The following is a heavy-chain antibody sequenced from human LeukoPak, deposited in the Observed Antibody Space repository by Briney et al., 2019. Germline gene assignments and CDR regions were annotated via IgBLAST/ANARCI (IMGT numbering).Heavy chain of an antibody. V-gene: IGHV3-66*01. D-gene: IGHD7-27*01. CDR1: GFTVSSNY. J-gene: IGHJ4*02. CDR2: IYSCGST. CDR3: AKDHEGPSSY. Sequence: GGSLRLSCAASGFTVSSNYMSWVRQAPGKGLEWVSVIYSCGSTYYADSVKGRFTISRDNSKNTLYLQMNSLRAEDTAVYYCAKDHEGPSSYWGQGTLVTVSS.